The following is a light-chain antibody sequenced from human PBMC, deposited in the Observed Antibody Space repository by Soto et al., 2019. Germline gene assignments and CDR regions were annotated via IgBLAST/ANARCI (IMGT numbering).Light chain of an antibody. CDR1: NIGSKS. Sequence: SYELTQPPSVSVAPGQTARITCGGNNIGSKSVHWYQQKPGQAPVLVVYDDSDRPSGIPEQFSGSNSGNTATLTISRVEAGDEADYYCQVWDSSSDHLNWVFGGGTKLTVL. J-gene: IGLJ3*02. CDR2: DDS. CDR3: QVWDSSSDHLNWV. V-gene: IGLV3-21*02.